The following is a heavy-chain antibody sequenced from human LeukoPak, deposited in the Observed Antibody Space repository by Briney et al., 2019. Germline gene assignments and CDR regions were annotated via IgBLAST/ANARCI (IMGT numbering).Heavy chain of an antibody. J-gene: IGHJ3*02. CDR3: ARDPLVKTTLGTFDI. CDR1: GFTFGIYG. V-gene: IGHV3-30*03. D-gene: IGHD1-7*01. CDR2: ISSDGNTK. Sequence: GGSLRLSCAASGFTFGIYGMHWVRQAPGRGLECVAVISSDGNTKYYADSVKGRFTISRDNSKSTLYLQLNSLRAEDTAVFYCARDPLVKTTLGTFDIWGQGTMVTVSS.